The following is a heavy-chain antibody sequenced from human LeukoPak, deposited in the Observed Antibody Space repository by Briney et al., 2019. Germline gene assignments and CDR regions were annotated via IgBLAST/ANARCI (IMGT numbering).Heavy chain of an antibody. CDR2: ISGSGGST. D-gene: IGHD1-26*01. CDR3: AKSGGGSIPRFFDL. V-gene: IGHV3-23*01. Sequence: GGSLRLSCAASGFTFSSYAMSWVRQAPGKGVEWVSSISGSGGSTYYADSVKGRFTISRDNSKNTLDLQMNSLRAEDTAVYYCAKSGGGSIPRFFDLWGRGTLVTVSS. J-gene: IGHJ2*01. CDR1: GFTFSSYA.